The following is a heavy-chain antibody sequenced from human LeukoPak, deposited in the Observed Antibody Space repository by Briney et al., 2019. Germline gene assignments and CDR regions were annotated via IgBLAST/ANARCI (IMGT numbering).Heavy chain of an antibody. D-gene: IGHD3-10*01. J-gene: IGHJ4*02. CDR3: ARGRAFRYGSGSYDY. CDR2: IYYSGST. V-gene: IGHV4-59*01. CDR1: GGSISSYY. Sequence: PSETLSLTCTVSGGSISSYYWNWIRQPPGKGLEWIGYIYYSGSTNYNPSLKSRVTISVDTSKNQFSLKLSSVTAADTAVYYCARGRAFRYGSGSYDYWGQGTLVTVSS.